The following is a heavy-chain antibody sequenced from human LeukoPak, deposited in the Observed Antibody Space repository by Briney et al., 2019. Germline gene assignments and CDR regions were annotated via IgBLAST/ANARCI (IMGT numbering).Heavy chain of an antibody. V-gene: IGHV3-48*04. CDR2: ISGTGSTI. D-gene: IGHD2-21*02. CDR1: GFTFNVYS. CDR3: ARDRGTAGLDY. Sequence: GGSLRLSCAASGFTFNVYSVNRVRQAPGKGLEWVSYISGTGSTIYYAASVKGRFTISRDNAKNSLYLQMNSLRVEDTAVYYCARDRGTAGLDYWGQGTLVTVSS. J-gene: IGHJ4*02.